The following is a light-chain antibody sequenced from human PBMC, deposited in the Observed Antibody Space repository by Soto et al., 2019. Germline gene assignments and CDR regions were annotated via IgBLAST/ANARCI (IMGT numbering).Light chain of an antibody. CDR1: QSVSDY. V-gene: IGKV3-20*01. CDR3: QQYGNSPQT. J-gene: IGKJ1*01. Sequence: TQSPATLSVSPGERATLSCRASQSVSDYLAWYQQRPGQAPRLLIFGASTRATGIPNRFSGSGSGTDFTLTISRLEPEDFAVYYCQQYGNSPQTFGQGTKVDIK. CDR2: GAS.